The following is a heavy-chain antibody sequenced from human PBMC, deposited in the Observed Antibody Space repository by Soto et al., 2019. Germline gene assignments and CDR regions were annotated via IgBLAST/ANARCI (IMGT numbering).Heavy chain of an antibody. CDR3: ARLNGDYVFAFDI. J-gene: IGHJ3*02. CDR2: ISYDGSNK. V-gene: IGHV3-30*19. D-gene: IGHD4-17*01. Sequence: QVQLVESGGGVVQPGRSLRLSCAASGFTFSSYGMHWVRQAPGKGLEWVAVISYDGSNKYYADSVEGRFTISRDNSKNTLYLQMNSLRAEDTAVYYCARLNGDYVFAFDIWGQGTMVTVSS. CDR1: GFTFSSYG.